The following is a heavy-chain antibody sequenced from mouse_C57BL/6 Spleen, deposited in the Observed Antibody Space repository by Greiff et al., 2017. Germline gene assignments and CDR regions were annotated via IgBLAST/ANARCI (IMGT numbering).Heavy chain of an antibody. CDR2: IYPGDGDT. Sequence: VKLQESGAELVKPGASVQISCKASGYAFSSYWMNWVKQRPGKGLELIGQIYPGDGDTNYNGKFKGKATLTADKSSSTAYMQLSSLTSEDAAVYCCARESTPSLYYFDYWGQGTTLTVSS. D-gene: IGHD5-1*01. CDR3: ARESTPSLYYFDY. CDR1: GYAFSSYW. J-gene: IGHJ2*01. V-gene: IGHV1-80*01.